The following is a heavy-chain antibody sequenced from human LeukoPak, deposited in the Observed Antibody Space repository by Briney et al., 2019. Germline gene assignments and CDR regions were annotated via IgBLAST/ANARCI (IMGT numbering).Heavy chain of an antibody. Sequence: GRSLRLSCEASGFFFSSYCMHWVRQAPGNGLEWVSVIYSGGSTYYADSVKGRFTISRHNSKNTLYLQMNSLRAEDTAVYYCARDAPGGYYFDYWGQGTLVTVSS. CDR1: GFFFSSYC. CDR2: IYSGGST. V-gene: IGHV3-53*04. J-gene: IGHJ4*02. CDR3: ARDAPGGYYFDY.